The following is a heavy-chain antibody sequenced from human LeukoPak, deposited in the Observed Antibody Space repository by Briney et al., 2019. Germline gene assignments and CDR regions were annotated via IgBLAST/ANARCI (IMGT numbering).Heavy chain of an antibody. CDR2: INHSGST. CDR1: GGSFSGYF. CDR3: ARGQYRRDY. Sequence: SETLSLTCAVYGGSFSGYFWSWIRQPPGKGLEWIGEINHSGSTYYNPSLKSRVTISIDTSKNQFSLNLRSVTAADTAVYCCARGQYRRDYWGQGTLVTVSS. V-gene: IGHV4-34*01. J-gene: IGHJ4*02. D-gene: IGHD2/OR15-2a*01.